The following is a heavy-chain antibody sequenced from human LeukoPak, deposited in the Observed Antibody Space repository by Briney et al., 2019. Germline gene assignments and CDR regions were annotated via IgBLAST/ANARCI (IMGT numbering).Heavy chain of an antibody. J-gene: IGHJ6*02. V-gene: IGHV3-21*01. CDR3: AREGTSDIVATIGYYYGMDV. Sequence: PGGSLRLSCAASGFTFSSYSMNWVRQAPGKGLEWVSSISSSSSYIYYADSVKGRFTISRDNAKNSLYLQMNSLRAEDTAVYYCAREGTSDIVATIGYYYGMDVWGQGTTVTVSS. CDR1: GFTFSSYS. D-gene: IGHD5-12*01. CDR2: ISSSSSYI.